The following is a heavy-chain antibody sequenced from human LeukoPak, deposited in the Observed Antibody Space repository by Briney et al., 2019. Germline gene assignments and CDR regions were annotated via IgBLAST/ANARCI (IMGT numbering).Heavy chain of an antibody. V-gene: IGHV4-30-2*01. CDR1: GGSISSGGYY. J-gene: IGHJ2*01. Sequence: PSETLSLTCTVSGGSISSGGYYWSWIRQPPGKGLEWIGYIYHSGSTYYNPSLKSRVTISVDRSKNQFSLKLSSVTAADTAVYYCAREVAAPPFWYFDLWGRGTLVTVPS. CDR3: AREVAAPPFWYFDL. CDR2: IYHSGST. D-gene: IGHD5-12*01.